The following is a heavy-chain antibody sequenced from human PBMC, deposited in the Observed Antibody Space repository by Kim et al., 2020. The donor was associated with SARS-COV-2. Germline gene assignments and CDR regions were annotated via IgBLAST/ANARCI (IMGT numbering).Heavy chain of an antibody. V-gene: IGHV3-49*03. D-gene: IGHD3-16*02. CDR3: TKDLGNYHDG. Sequence: GGSLRLSCTASGFTFGDYAMSWFRQAPGKGLEWVGSIRSKAFGGTTEYATSVKGRFTISRDDSKSIAYLQMNSLKTEDTAVYYCTKDLGNYHDGWGQGTLVTVSS. CDR1: GFTFGDYA. J-gene: IGHJ4*02. CDR2: IRSKAFGGTT.